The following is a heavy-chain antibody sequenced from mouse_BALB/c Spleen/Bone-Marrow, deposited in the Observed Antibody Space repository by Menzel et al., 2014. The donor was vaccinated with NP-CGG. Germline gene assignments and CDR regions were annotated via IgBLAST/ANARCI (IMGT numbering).Heavy chain of an antibody. J-gene: IGHJ3*01. CDR2: IRNKANGYTT. Sequence: EVKLMESGGGLVQPGGSLRLSCATSGFTFSDYYMSWVRQPPGKALEWLGFIRNKANGYTTEYSASVKGRFTISRDNSPSVLYLQMNTLRAEDSATYYCARDMGFLRFAYWGQGTLVTVSA. V-gene: IGHV7-3*02. CDR3: ARDMGFLRFAY. CDR1: GFTFSDYY. D-gene: IGHD2-1*01.